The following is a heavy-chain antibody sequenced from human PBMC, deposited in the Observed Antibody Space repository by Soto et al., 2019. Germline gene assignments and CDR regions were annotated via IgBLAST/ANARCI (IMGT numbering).Heavy chain of an antibody. CDR3: ARAYWGYFDY. CDR2: IYYSGST. Sequence: PSETLSLTCTVSGGSISSYYWSWIRQPPGKGLEWIGYIYYSGSTNYNPSLKSRVTISVDTSKNQFSLKLSSVTAADTAVYYCARAYWGYFDYWGQGTLVTVSS. CDR1: GGSISSYY. J-gene: IGHJ4*02. V-gene: IGHV4-59*01. D-gene: IGHD3-16*01.